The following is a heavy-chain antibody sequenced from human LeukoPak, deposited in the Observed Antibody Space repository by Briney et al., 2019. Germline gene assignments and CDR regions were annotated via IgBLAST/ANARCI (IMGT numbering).Heavy chain of an antibody. J-gene: IGHJ6*03. CDR3: ARGLATMVRGVTKKNYYYYMDV. V-gene: IGHV1-2*02. CDR2: INPNSGGT. D-gene: IGHD3-10*01. CDR1: GYTFTGYY. Sequence: ASVKVSCKASGYTFTGYYMHWVRQAPGQGLEWMGWINPNSGGTNYAQKFQGRVTMTRNTSISTAYMELSSLRSEDTAVYYCARGLATMVRGVTKKNYYYYMDVWGKGTTVTISS.